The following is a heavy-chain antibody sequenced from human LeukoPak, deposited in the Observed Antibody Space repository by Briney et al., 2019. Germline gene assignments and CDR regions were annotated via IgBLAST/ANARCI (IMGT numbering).Heavy chain of an antibody. D-gene: IGHD6-13*01. CDR1: GGSISSGGYS. Sequence: SETLSLTCAVSGGSISSGGYSWRWIRQPPGKGLEWIGYIYHSGSTYYNPSLKSRVTISVDTSKNQFSLKLSSVTAADTAVYYCARGGYSSSWYVRGGWFDPWGQGTLVTVSS. V-gene: IGHV4-30-2*01. CDR3: ARGGYSSSWYVRGGWFDP. CDR2: IYHSGST. J-gene: IGHJ5*02.